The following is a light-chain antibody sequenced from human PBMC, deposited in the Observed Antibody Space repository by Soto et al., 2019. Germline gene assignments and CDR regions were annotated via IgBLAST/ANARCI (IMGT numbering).Light chain of an antibody. CDR3: QQYSSSPIT. CDR1: QSVRSK. V-gene: IGKV3-15*01. Sequence: EIVMTQSPATVSVSPGERATLSCRASQSVRSKLAWYQQRPGQAPTLLIYEASTRATGIPARFSGSGSGTEFTLTIRRLEPEDAAVYFCQQYSSSPITFGQGTRLEIK. CDR2: EAS. J-gene: IGKJ5*01.